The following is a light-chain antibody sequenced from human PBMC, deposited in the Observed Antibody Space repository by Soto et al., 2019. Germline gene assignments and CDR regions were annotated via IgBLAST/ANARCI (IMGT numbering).Light chain of an antibody. CDR3: QQYGSSRLT. CDR2: GAS. CDR1: QSASSSY. J-gene: IGKJ4*01. V-gene: IGKV3-20*01. Sequence: DIVLTQSPGTLSFSPGERATLSCRASQSASSSYLAWYQQKPGQAPRLLIYGASRRATGIPDRFSGSGSGTDFTLTISRLEPEDFAVYYCQQYGSSRLTFGGGTKV.